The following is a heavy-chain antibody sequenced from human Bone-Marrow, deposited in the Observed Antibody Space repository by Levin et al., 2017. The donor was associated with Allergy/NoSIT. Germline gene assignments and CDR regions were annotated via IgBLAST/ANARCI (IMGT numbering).Heavy chain of an antibody. J-gene: IGHJ3*02. V-gene: IGHV3-48*02. D-gene: IGHD2-8*01. CDR1: GFSFSPYG. CDR3: ARDEESYGDAFDI. Sequence: SCAASGFSFSPYGMIWVRQAPGKGLEWISYISARKTTIYYADSVKGRFTISRDDAKNTLYLQMSSLRDEDTAVYYCARDEESYGDAFDIWGQGTMVTVSS. CDR2: ISARKTTI.